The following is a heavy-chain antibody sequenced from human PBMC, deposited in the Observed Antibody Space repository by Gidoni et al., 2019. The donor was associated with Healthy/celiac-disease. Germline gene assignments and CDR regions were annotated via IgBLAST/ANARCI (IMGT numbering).Heavy chain of an antibody. CDR1: GFTFGDYA. CDR2: IRSKAYGGTT. Sequence: VQLVESGGGLVKPGRSLRLSCTASGFTFGDYAMSWFRPAPGKGLEWVGFIRSKAYGGTTEYAASVKGRFTISRDDSKSIAYLQMNSLKTEDTAVYYCTRGPPYYYDSSGYRVKAYYFDYWGQGTLVTVSS. D-gene: IGHD3-22*01. V-gene: IGHV3-49*05. J-gene: IGHJ4*02. CDR3: TRGPPYYYDSSGYRVKAYYFDY.